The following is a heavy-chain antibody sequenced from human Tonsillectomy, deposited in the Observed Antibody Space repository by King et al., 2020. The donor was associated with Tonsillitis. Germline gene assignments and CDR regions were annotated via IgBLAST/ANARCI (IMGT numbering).Heavy chain of an antibody. D-gene: IGHD3-16*01. CDR3: ARVRGTWGVYYFDY. CDR2: ISAYNGNT. CDR1: GYTFTSYG. Sequence: VQLVESGAEVKKPGASVKVSCTASGYTFTSYGISWVRQAPGQGLEWMGWISAYNGNTNYPQKLQGRVTMTTDTSTSTAYMELRSLRSDDSAVYYCARVRGTWGVYYFDYWGQGTLVTVSS. J-gene: IGHJ4*02. V-gene: IGHV1-18*04.